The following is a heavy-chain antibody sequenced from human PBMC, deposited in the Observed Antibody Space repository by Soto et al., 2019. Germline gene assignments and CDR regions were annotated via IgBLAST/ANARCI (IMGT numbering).Heavy chain of an antibody. CDR3: ARERRYSYGHRDYGMDV. V-gene: IGHV3-53*01. CDR1: GFTVSSNY. D-gene: IGHD5-18*01. Sequence: GGSLRLSCAASGFTVSSNYMSWVRQAPGKGLEWVSVIYSGGSTYYADSVKGRFTISRDNSKNTLYLQMNSLRAEDTAVYYCARERRYSYGHRDYGMDVWGQGTTVTVSS. J-gene: IGHJ6*02. CDR2: IYSGGST.